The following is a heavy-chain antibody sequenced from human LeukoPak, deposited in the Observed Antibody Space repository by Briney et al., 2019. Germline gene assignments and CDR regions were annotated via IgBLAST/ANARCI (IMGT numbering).Heavy chain of an antibody. CDR3: AREGIYGDYDYYYYGMDV. CDR2: ISYDGSNK. CDR1: GFTFSSYG. D-gene: IGHD4-17*01. J-gene: IGHJ6*02. V-gene: IGHV3-30*03. Sequence: GGSLRLSCTASGFTFSSYGMHWVRQAPGKGLEWVAVISYDGSNKYYADSVKGRFTISRDNSKNTLYLQMNSLRAEDTAVYYCAREGIYGDYDYYYYGMDVWGQGTTVTVSS.